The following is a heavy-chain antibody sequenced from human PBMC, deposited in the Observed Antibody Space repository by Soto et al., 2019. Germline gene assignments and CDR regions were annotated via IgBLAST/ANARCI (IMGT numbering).Heavy chain of an antibody. CDR3: ARGGSSGAYYYYYYGMDV. CDR2: INPNSGGT. D-gene: IGHD6-19*01. CDR1: GYTFTGYY. J-gene: IGHJ6*02. V-gene: IGHV1-2*04. Sequence: ASVKVSCKASGYTFTGYYMHWVRQAPGQGLEWMGWINPNSGGTNYAQKFQGWVTMTRDTSISTAYMELSRLRSDDTAVYYRARGGSSGAYYYYYYGMDVWGQGTTVTVSS.